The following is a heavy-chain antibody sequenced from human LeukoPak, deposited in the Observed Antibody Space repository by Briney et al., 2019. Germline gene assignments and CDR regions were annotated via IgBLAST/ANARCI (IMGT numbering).Heavy chain of an antibody. J-gene: IGHJ4*02. D-gene: IGHD1-7*01. V-gene: IGHV3-23*01. CDR3: AKDLNWNYFNGNDDY. CDR1: GFTFSSYA. Sequence: QPGGSLRLSCAASGFTFSSYAMSWVRQAPGKGLEWVSAISGSGGSTYYADSVKGRFTISRDNSKNTLYLQMNGLRAEDTAVYYCAKDLNWNYFNGNDDYWGQGTLVTVSS. CDR2: ISGSGGST.